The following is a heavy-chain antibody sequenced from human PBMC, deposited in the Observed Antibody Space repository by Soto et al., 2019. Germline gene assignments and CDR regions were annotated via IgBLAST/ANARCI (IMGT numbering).Heavy chain of an antibody. D-gene: IGHD3-16*01. J-gene: IGHJ4*02. CDR2: IYYSGST. Sequence: SETLSLTCTVSGGSISSYYWSWIRQPPGKGLEWIGYIYYSGSTNYNPSLKSRVTISVDTSKNQFSLKLSSVTAADTAVYYCVRGSWLIPFDYWGQGTLVTVSS. V-gene: IGHV4-59*01. CDR3: VRGSWLIPFDY. CDR1: GGSISSYY.